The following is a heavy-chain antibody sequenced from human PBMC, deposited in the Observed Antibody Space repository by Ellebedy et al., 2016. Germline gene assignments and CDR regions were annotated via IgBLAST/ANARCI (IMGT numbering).Heavy chain of an antibody. D-gene: IGHD5-18*01. CDR1: GFTFSSYW. CDR2: IKQDGSEK. V-gene: IGHV3-7*01. Sequence: GESLKISCAASGFTFSSYWMSWVRQAPGKGLEWVANIKQDGSEKYYVDSVKGRFTISRDNAKNSLYLQMNSLRDEDTAVYYCARVWRSYGNKPEGYFDYWGQGTLVTVSS. CDR3: ARVWRSYGNKPEGYFDY. J-gene: IGHJ4*02.